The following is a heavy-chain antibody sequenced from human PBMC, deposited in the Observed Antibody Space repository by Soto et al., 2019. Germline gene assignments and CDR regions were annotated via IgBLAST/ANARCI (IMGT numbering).Heavy chain of an antibody. V-gene: IGHV3-48*01. J-gene: IGHJ4*02. CDR1: GFSFSSYS. CDR2: ITSRSDII. Sequence: HHWGSLRLSCAASGFSFSSYSMNWVRQATGKGLEWISYITSRSDIIYYADSVKGRFTVSRDNAKNSLYLHMHSLRGEDTAVYYCARRGGGYGLVYDYWGQGTLVTVSS. CDR3: ARRGGGYGLVYDY. D-gene: IGHD2-15*01.